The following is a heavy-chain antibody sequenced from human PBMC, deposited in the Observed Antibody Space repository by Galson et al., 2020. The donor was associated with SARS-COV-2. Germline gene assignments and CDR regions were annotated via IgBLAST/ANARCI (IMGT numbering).Heavy chain of an antibody. V-gene: IGHV4-39*07. Sequence: TLSLTCTLSVVSISSSTYFWGWTRQPPGKGREWGGCMFYTGTTYYNPSLQSRVTISSDTSKNQFSLTLSSVTAADTAVYYCARDEGYSTCYRATDYWGQGTLVTVSS. J-gene: IGHJ4*02. CDR3: ARDEGYSTCYRATDY. D-gene: IGHD2-8*01. CDR2: MFYTGTT. CDR1: VVSISSSTYF.